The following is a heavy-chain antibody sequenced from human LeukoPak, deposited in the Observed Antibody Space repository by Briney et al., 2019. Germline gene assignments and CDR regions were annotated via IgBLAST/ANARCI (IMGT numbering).Heavy chain of an antibody. V-gene: IGHV1-69*13. Sequence: SVQVSCKASGGTFSSYAISWVRQAPGQGLEWMGGIIPIFGTANYAQKFQGRVTITADESTSTAYMELSSLRSEDTAVYYCAREVTMVRGVIINYFDYWGQGTLVTVSS. CDR3: AREVTMVRGVIINYFDY. D-gene: IGHD3-10*01. J-gene: IGHJ4*02. CDR2: IIPIFGTA. CDR1: GGTFSSYA.